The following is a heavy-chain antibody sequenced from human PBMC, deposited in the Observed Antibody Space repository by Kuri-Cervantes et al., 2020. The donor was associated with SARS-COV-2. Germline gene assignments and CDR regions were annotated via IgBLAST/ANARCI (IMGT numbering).Heavy chain of an antibody. Sequence: GGSLRLSCAVSGFTFTSYAMHWVRQAPGKGLEWVAVISYDGSNKYYADSVKGRFTISRDNSKNTLYLQMNSLRAEDTAVYYCASALPMGGDYVGVIDYWGQGTLVTVSS. CDR2: ISYDGSNK. J-gene: IGHJ4*02. CDR3: ASALPMGGDYVGVIDY. V-gene: IGHV3-30-3*01. D-gene: IGHD4-23*01. CDR1: GFTFTSYA.